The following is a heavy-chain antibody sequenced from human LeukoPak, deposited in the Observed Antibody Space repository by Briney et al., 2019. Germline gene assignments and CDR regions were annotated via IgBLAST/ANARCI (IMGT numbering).Heavy chain of an antibody. CDR3: AKYSGNYLRPFDY. Sequence: GSLRLSCAASGFTFSSYAMSWVRQAPGKGLEWVSAISGSGGTIYYADSVNGRFTISRDNSKNTLYLQMNSLRAEDTAVYYCAKYSGNYLRPFDYWGQGTLVTVSS. CDR1: GFTFSSYA. CDR2: ISGSGGTI. D-gene: IGHD1-26*01. J-gene: IGHJ4*02. V-gene: IGHV3-23*01.